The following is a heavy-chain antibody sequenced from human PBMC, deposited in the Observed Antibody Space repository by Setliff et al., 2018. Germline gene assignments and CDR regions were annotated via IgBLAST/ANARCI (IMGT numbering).Heavy chain of an antibody. D-gene: IGHD6-6*01. CDR1: GGSFSTYY. V-gene: IGHV4-34*01. CDR3: ASPSSIIVPAVGSDVFNI. Sequence: SETLSLTCAVYGGSFSTYYWNWIRQPPGKGLEWIGEINHSGSTNYKMSLKSRVTISVDTSKNQFSLKLTSVTAADTAVYYCASPSSIIVPAVGSDVFNIWGQGTMVTVSS. CDR2: INHSGST. J-gene: IGHJ3*02.